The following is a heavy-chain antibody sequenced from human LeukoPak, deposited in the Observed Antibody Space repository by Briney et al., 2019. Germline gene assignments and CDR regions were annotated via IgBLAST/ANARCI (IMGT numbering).Heavy chain of an antibody. CDR2: MNPNSGNT. CDR3: AREPVHYDFWSGYYSHNWFDP. J-gene: IGHJ5*02. Sequence: GASVTLSFKASGYTFTSYDINWVRQATGQGLEWMGWMNPNSGNTGYAQKFQGRVTMTRNTPISTAYMELSSLRSEDTAVYYCAREPVHYDFWSGYYSHNWFDPWGQGTLVTVSS. D-gene: IGHD3-3*01. V-gene: IGHV1-8*01. CDR1: GYTFTSYD.